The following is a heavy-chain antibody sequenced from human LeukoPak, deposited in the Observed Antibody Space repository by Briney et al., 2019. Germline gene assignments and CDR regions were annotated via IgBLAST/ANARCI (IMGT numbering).Heavy chain of an antibody. Sequence: SETLSLTCTVSGGSISSSSYYWGWIRQPPGKGLEWIGSIYYSGSTYYNPSLNSRVTISVDTSKNQFSLKLSSVTAADTAVYYCASSPVGATDYWGQGTLVTVSS. D-gene: IGHD1-26*01. J-gene: IGHJ4*02. CDR3: ASSPVGATDY. V-gene: IGHV4-39*01. CDR1: GGSISSSSYY. CDR2: IYYSGST.